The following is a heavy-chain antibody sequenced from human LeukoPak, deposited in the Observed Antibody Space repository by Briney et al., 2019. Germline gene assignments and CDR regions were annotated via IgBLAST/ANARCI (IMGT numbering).Heavy chain of an antibody. CDR1: GGSFSGYY. CDR3: ARGNYYDSSGYPEYYFDY. CDR2: INHNGST. J-gene: IGHJ4*02. D-gene: IGHD3-22*01. Sequence: SETLSLTCAVYGGSFSGYYWSWIRQPPGKGLEWIGEINHNGSTNYNPSLKSRVTISVDTSKNQFSLKLSSVTAADTAVYYCARGNYYDSSGYPEYYFDYWGQGTLVTVSS. V-gene: IGHV4-34*01.